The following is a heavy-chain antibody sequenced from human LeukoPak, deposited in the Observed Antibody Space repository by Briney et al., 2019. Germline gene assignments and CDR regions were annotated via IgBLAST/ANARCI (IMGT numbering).Heavy chain of an antibody. D-gene: IGHD4-11*01. CDR1: GGSISSGDYY. CDR2: IYYTGGT. J-gene: IGHJ4*02. CDR3: ARHGGTRITLVEVFYFDY. Sequence: SETLSLTCTVSGGSISSGDYYWGWIRQPPEKGLEWIVSIYYTGGTNYSPSLKSRVTMFVDTSKNQFSLKLSSVTDADTAVYYCARHGGTRITLVEVFYFDYWGQGNLVTVSS. V-gene: IGHV4-39*01.